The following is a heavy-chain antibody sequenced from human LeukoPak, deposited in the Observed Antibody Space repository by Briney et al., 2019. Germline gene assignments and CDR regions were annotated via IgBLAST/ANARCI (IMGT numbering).Heavy chain of an antibody. J-gene: IGHJ5*02. Sequence: PGGSLRLSCAASGFTFSSYWMSWVRQAPGKGLAWVANIKQDGSEKYYVDSVKGRFTISRDNAKNSLYLQMNSLRAEDTAVYYCAREYSSGWLGWFDPWGQGTLVTVSS. CDR2: IKQDGSEK. CDR3: AREYSSGWLGWFDP. D-gene: IGHD6-19*01. CDR1: GFTFSSYW. V-gene: IGHV3-7*03.